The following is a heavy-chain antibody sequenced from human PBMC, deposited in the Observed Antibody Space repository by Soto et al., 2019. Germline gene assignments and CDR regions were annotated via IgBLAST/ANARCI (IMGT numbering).Heavy chain of an antibody. CDR1: GFTFSSYA. D-gene: IGHD3-9*01. CDR3: AKDQGGSYYDILTGLGHWERGSY. V-gene: IGHV3-23*01. J-gene: IGHJ4*02. Sequence: LRLSCAASGFTFSSYAMSWVRQAPGKGLEWVSAISGSGGSTYYADSVKGRFTISRDNSKNTLYLQMNSLRAEDTAVYYCAKDQGGSYYDILTGLGHWERGSYWGQGTLVTVSS. CDR2: ISGSGGST.